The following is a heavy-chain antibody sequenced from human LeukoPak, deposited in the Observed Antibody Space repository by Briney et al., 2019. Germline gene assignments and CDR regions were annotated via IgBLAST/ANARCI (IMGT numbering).Heavy chain of an antibody. CDR3: AKRVDSTGRYAFDI. V-gene: IGHV3-23*01. D-gene: IGHD6-19*01. Sequence: PGGSLRLSCAASGFTFSSYGMSWVRQAPGKGLEWVSLISSSGGVTYYADSVKGRFTISRDNSKNTLYLQMNSLRAEDTAIYYCAKRVDSTGRYAFDIWGQGTLVTVSS. CDR1: GFTFSSYG. CDR2: ISSSGGVT. J-gene: IGHJ3*02.